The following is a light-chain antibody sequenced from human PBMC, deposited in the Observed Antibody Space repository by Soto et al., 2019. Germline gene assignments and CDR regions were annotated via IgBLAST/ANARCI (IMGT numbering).Light chain of an antibody. Sequence: DIQMTQSPSTLSASVGDRVTITCWASQSVSTWLAWYQQEPGKAPRFLIYDASSLESGVPSRFSGSGSGTDFTLTINSLQAEDFATYYCQQTRSYPSTFGGGTKVDIK. CDR3: QQTRSYPST. J-gene: IGKJ4*01. CDR1: QSVSTW. CDR2: DAS. V-gene: IGKV1-5*01.